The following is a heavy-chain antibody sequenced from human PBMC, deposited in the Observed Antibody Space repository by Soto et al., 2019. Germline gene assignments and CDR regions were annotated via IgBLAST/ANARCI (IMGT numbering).Heavy chain of an antibody. CDR2: MNPGSGKT. V-gene: IGHV1-8*02. Sequence: GASVKVSCKASGYTFINFDISWVRQAAGQGLEWLGWMNPGSGKTGYTCKFQGRVAMTRDASTGTSHLELSSLTSDDTAVYYCARMASAGTLNWFDPWGQGTLVTVSS. J-gene: IGHJ5*02. CDR1: GYTFINFD. CDR3: ARMASAGTLNWFDP. D-gene: IGHD6-13*01.